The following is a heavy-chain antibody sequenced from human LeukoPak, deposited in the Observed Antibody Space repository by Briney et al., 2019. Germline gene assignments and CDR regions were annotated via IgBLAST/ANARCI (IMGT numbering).Heavy chain of an antibody. CDR1: GYSFTSYW. Sequence: GESLKISCKGSGYSFTSYWIGWVRQMPGKGLEWMGIIYPGDSDIRYSPSFQGQVTISADKSISTAYLQWSSLKASDTAMYYCARQENYYDTSGYYPLDYWGQGTLVTVSS. D-gene: IGHD3-22*01. CDR3: ARQENYYDTSGYYPLDY. J-gene: IGHJ4*02. CDR2: IYPGDSDI. V-gene: IGHV5-51*01.